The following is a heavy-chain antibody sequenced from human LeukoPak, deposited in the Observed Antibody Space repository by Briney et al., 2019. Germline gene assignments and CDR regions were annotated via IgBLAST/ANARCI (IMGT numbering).Heavy chain of an antibody. D-gene: IGHD3-22*01. CDR1: GGSISSGGYY. V-gene: IGHV4-31*03. CDR2: IYYSGST. CDR3: VRVDYDSSGYFDY. J-gene: IGHJ4*02. Sequence: SQTLSLTCTVSGGSISSGGYYRSWIRQHPGKGLEWIGYIYYSGSTYYNPSLKSRVTISVDTSKNQFSLKLSSVTAADTAVYYCVRVDYDSSGYFDYWGQGTLVTVSS.